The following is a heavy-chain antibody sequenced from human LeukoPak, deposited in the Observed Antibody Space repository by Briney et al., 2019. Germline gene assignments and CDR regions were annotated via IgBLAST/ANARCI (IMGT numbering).Heavy chain of an antibody. CDR3: AKGRGRLELQDAFDI. CDR1: GFTFSSYA. CDR2: ISGSGGST. Sequence: PGGSLRLSCAASGFTFSSYAMSWVRQAPGKGLEWVSAISGSGGSTYYADSVKGRFTISRDNSKNTLYLQMNSLRAEDTAVNYCAKGRGRLELQDAFDIWGQGTMVTVSS. V-gene: IGHV3-23*01. J-gene: IGHJ3*02. D-gene: IGHD1-7*01.